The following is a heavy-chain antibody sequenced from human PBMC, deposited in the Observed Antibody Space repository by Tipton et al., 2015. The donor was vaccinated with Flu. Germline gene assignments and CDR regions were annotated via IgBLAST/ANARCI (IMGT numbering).Heavy chain of an antibody. CDR1: GYTFTSYY. J-gene: IGHJ2*01. CDR2: INPSGGST. D-gene: IGHD6-19*01. CDR3: ARDFNRREGSGLSGYFDL. V-gene: IGHV1-46*01. Sequence: QSGAEVKKPGASVKVSCKASGYTFTSYYMHWVRQAPGQGLEWMGIINPSGGSTSYAQKFQGRVTMTRDTSTSTVYMELSSLRSEDTAVYYCARDFNRREGSGLSGYFDLWGRGTLVTVSS.